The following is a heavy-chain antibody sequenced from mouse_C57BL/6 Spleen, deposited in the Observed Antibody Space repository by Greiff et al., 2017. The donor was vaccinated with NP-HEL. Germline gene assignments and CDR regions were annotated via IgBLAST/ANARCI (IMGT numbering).Heavy chain of an antibody. V-gene: IGHV3-6*01. CDR2: ISYDGSN. J-gene: IGHJ3*01. CDR3: ARDPDYGFAY. D-gene: IGHD2-4*01. CDR1: GYSITSGYY. Sequence: EVKLMESGPGLVKPSQSLSLTCSVTGYSITSGYYWNWIRQFPGNKLEWMGYISYDGSNNYNPSLKNRISITRDTSKNQFFLKLNSVTTEDTATYYCARDPDYGFAYWGQGTLVTVSA.